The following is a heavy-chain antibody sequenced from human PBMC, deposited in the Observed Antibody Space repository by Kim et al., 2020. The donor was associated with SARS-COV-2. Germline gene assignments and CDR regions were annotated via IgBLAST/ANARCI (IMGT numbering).Heavy chain of an antibody. CDR3: ARARWGVGATEFDY. J-gene: IGHJ4*02. V-gene: IGHV1-2*02. Sequence: ASVKVSCKASGYTFTGYYMHWVRQAPGQGLEWMGWINPNSGGTNYAQKFQGRVTMTRDTSISTAYMELSRLRSDDTAVYYCARARWGVGATEFDYWGQGTLVTVSS. CDR2: INPNSGGT. D-gene: IGHD1-26*01. CDR1: GYTFTGYY.